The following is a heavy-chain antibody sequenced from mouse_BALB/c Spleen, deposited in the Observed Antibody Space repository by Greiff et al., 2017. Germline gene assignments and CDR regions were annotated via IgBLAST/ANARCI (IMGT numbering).Heavy chain of an antibody. V-gene: IGHV1-54*03. Sequence: QVQLKESGAELVRPGTSVKVSCKASGYAFTNYLIEWVKQRPGQGLEWIGVINPGSGGTNYNEKFKGKATLTADKSSSTAYMQLSSLTSDDSAVYFCARGEGDVGYFDYWGQGTTLTVSS. D-gene: IGHD3-3*01. CDR3: ARGEGDVGYFDY. CDR1: GYAFTNYL. CDR2: INPGSGGT. J-gene: IGHJ2*01.